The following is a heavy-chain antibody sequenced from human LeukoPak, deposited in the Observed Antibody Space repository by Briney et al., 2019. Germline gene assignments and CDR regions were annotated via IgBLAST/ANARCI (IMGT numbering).Heavy chain of an antibody. CDR2: IKEDGSEK. V-gene: IGHV3-7*04. CDR3: AREIPQQLVAMDV. D-gene: IGHD6-13*01. CDR1: GFTFSRYW. Sequence: PGGSLRLSCAASGFTFSRYWMSWVRQAPGKGLEWVANIKEDGSEKHHLDSVKGRFTISRDNAKNSLYLQMNSLRAEDTAVYYCAREIPQQLVAMDVWGQGTTVTVSS. J-gene: IGHJ6*02.